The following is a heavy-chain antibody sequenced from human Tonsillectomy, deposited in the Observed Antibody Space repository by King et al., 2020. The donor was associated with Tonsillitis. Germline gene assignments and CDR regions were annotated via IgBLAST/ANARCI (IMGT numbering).Heavy chain of an antibody. Sequence: QLQESGPGLVKPSETLSLTCTVSGGSISSSSYYWGWIRQPPGKGLEWIGSIYYSGSTYYNPSLKSRVTISVDTSKNQFSLKLSSVTDADTAVYYCARVYDFWSGSPDYFDYWGQATLVTVSS. CDR2: IYYSGST. V-gene: IGHV4-39*07. D-gene: IGHD3-3*01. CDR1: GGSISSSSYY. CDR3: ARVYDFWSGSPDYFDY. J-gene: IGHJ4*02.